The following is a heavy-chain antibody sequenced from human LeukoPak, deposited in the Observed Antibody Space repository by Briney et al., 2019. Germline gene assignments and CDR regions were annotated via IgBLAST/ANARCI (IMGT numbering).Heavy chain of an antibody. Sequence: GGSLRLSCAASGFTFSSYGMHWVRQAPGKGLEWVAFIRYDGSKKYYADSVKGRFTISRDNSKNTLYLQMNSLRAEDTAVYYCAKDRGYYDSSGYYLCWGQGTLVTVSS. CDR1: GFTFSSYG. D-gene: IGHD3-22*01. CDR2: IRYDGSKK. CDR3: AKDRGYYDSSGYYLC. J-gene: IGHJ4*02. V-gene: IGHV3-30*02.